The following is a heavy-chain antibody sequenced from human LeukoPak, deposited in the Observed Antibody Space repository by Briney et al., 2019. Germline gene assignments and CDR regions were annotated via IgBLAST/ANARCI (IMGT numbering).Heavy chain of an antibody. J-gene: IGHJ4*02. CDR3: AKNFMFKRYIDS. V-gene: IGHV3-23*01. CDR1: GFVFTNHV. Sequence: GGSLRLSCSASGFVFTNHVSSWVRQAPGRGLEWVSVISGGGRTTEYADSVKGRFTVSRDISQNTVSLQMNSLRVEDTGRYYCAKNFMFKRYIDSWGQGTQVTVSS. D-gene: IGHD3-10*02. CDR2: ISGGGRTT.